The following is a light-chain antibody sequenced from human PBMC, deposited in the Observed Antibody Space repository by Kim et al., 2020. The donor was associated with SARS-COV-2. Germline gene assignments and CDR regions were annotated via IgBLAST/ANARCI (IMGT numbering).Light chain of an antibody. Sequence: SYELTQPPSVSVSPGQTASITCSGDKSGDKSACWYQQKPGQSPVLVIYQDSKRPSGIPERFSGSNSGNTATLTISGTQALDEADYYCQAWDSSTAVFGGG. CDR1: KSGDKS. CDR3: QAWDSSTAV. J-gene: IGLJ2*01. CDR2: QDS. V-gene: IGLV3-1*01.